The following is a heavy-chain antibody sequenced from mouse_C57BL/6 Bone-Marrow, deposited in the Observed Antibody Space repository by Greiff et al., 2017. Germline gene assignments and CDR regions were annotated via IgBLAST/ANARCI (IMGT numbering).Heavy chain of an antibody. CDR2: IDPETGGT. CDR1: GYTFTDYE. V-gene: IGHV1-15*01. J-gene: IGHJ4*01. CDR3: KIFYGKGDYALDY. D-gene: IGHD2-1*01. Sequence: VQLQQSGAELVRPGASVTLSCKASGYTFTDYEMHWVKQTPVHGLEWIGAIDPETGGTAYNQKFKGKAILTADKSSSTAYMELRSLTSEDSAVYHCKIFYGKGDYALDYGGQGTAVTVSS.